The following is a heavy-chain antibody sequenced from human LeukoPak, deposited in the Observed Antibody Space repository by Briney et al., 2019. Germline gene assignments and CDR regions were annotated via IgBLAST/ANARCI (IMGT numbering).Heavy chain of an antibody. D-gene: IGHD6-19*01. CDR1: GGSISSYY. CDR2: IYTSGST. Sequence: SETLSLTCTVSGGSISSYYWSWIRQPAGKGLEWIGRIYTSGSTNYNPSLKSRVTISVDKSKNQFSLKLSSVTAADTAVYYCARGFFLGSGWGIDAFDIWGQGTMVTVSS. CDR3: ARGFFLGSGWGIDAFDI. J-gene: IGHJ3*02. V-gene: IGHV4-4*07.